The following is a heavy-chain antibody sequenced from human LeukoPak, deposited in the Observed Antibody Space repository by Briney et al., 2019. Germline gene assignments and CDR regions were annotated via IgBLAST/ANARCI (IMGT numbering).Heavy chain of an antibody. V-gene: IGHV3-30-3*01. J-gene: IGHJ4*02. D-gene: IGHD3-10*01. CDR3: AREVSVVRGVN. Sequence: GRSLRLSCAASGFTFSSYAMHWVRQAPGKGLEWVAVISSDGTNTYYAASVKGRFTISRDISKNTLYLQMNSLRAEDTAVYYCAREVSVVRGVNWGQGTLVTVSS. CDR1: GFTFSSYA. CDR2: ISSDGTNT.